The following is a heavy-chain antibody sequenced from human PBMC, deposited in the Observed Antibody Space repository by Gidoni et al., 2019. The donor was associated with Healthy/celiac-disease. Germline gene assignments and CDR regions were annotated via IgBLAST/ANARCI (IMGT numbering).Heavy chain of an antibody. V-gene: IGHV3-53*01. J-gene: IGHJ6*02. CDR2: IYSGGST. CDR1: GFTVSSNY. Sequence: EVQLVESGGGLIQPGGSLRLSCAASGFTVSSNYMSWVRQAPGKGLEWVSVIYSGGSTYYADSVKGRFTISRDNSKNTLYLQMNSLRAEDTAVYYCARDTLHYDFWSGYGTDLNYYGMDVWGQGTTVTVSS. D-gene: IGHD3-3*01. CDR3: ARDTLHYDFWSGYGTDLNYYGMDV.